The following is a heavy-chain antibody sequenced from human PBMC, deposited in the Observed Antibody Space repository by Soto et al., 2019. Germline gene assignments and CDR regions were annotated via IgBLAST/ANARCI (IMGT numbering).Heavy chain of an antibody. J-gene: IGHJ4*02. CDR3: ARVGWTSLTFLDY. CDR1: GFPFSVYY. Sequence: GGSLRLSCAASGFPFSVYYMSWIRQAPGKGLEWLSYITDSGSTIYYADSVKGRFTISRDNAKNSLYLQMNSLRAEDTAVYYCARVGWTSLTFLDYWGQGTLVTVSS. CDR2: ITDSGSTI. D-gene: IGHD4-17*01. V-gene: IGHV3-11*01.